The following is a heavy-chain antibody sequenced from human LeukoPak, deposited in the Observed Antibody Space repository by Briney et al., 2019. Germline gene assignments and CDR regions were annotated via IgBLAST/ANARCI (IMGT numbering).Heavy chain of an antibody. CDR1: GGSISGYY. CDR3: ARGREVTRDFDY. CDR2: VNYSGST. V-gene: IGHV4-34*01. J-gene: IGHJ4*02. Sequence: SETLSLTCTVSGGSISGYYWSWIRQPPGKGLEWIGDVNYSGSTNYNPSLESRVTISVDTSKSQFSLKLSSVTAADTSVYYCARGREVTRDFDYWGQGTLVSVSS. D-gene: IGHD4-23*01.